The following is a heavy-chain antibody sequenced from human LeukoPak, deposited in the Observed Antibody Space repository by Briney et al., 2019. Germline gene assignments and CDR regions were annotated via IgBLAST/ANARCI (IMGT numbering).Heavy chain of an antibody. CDR3: ARDSDDILTGLYYFDY. D-gene: IGHD3-9*01. J-gene: IGHJ4*02. CDR2: ISSSSSYI. Sequence: GGSLRLSCAASGFTFSSYSMNWVRQAPGKGLEWVSSISSSSSYIHYADSVKGRFTISRDNAKNSLYLQMNSLRAEDTAVYYCARDSDDILTGLYYFDYWGQGTLVTVSS. V-gene: IGHV3-21*01. CDR1: GFTFSSYS.